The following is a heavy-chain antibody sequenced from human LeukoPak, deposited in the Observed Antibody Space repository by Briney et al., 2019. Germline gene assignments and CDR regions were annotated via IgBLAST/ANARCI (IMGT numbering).Heavy chain of an antibody. V-gene: IGHV5-51*01. J-gene: IGHJ4*02. D-gene: IGHD3-22*01. CDR1: GYRFASHW. Sequence: GESLKISCKGSGYRFASHWIGWVRQMPGKGLEWMGITYPGDSNTRYSPSFQGQVTISADKSISTAYLQWSSLKASDTAMYYCAVYTYYYDSSGYYFEYWGQGTLVTVSS. CDR2: TYPGDSNT. CDR3: AVYTYYYDSSGYYFEY.